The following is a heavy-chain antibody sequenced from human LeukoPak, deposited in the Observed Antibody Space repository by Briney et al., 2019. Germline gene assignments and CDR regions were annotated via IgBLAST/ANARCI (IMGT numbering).Heavy chain of an antibody. Sequence: GESLKISCKGSGYIFISYWIGWVRQMPGKGLEWMGMICPGNSKTRYSPSFQGQVTISADKSISTAYLQWSRLKASDTAMYYCASRYCSGGSCYSDDPFDIWGQGTMVTVSS. CDR1: GYIFISYW. J-gene: IGHJ3*02. D-gene: IGHD2-15*01. CDR2: ICPGNSKT. CDR3: ASRYCSGGSCYSDDPFDI. V-gene: IGHV5-51*01.